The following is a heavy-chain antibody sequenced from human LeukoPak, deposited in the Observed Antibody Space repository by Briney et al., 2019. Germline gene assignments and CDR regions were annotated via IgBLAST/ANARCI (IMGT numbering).Heavy chain of an antibody. D-gene: IGHD5-18*01. CDR1: GFTFDDYA. CDR3: AKGSGYSFGYLDY. CDR2: IIWNSGNK. J-gene: IGHJ4*02. V-gene: IGHV3-9*01. Sequence: PGGSLRLSCAASGFTFDDYAMHWARQAPGKGLECVSHIIWNSGNKGYADSVRGRFTISRDNAKNSLYLQMNSLRTEDTALYYCAKGSGYSFGYLDYWGQGTLVTVSS.